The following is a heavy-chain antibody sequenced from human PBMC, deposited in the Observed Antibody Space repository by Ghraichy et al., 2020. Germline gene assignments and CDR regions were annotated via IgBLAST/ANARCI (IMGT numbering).Heavy chain of an antibody. V-gene: IGHV3-53*01. Sequence: GGSLRLSCAASGFTVSSNYMSWVRQAPGKGLEWVSVIYSGGSTYYADSVKGRFTISRDNSKNTLYLQMNSLRAEDTAVYYCASRGVSAATMVWGQGTLVTVSS. CDR1: GFTVSSNY. J-gene: IGHJ4*02. CDR3: ASRGVSAATMV. D-gene: IGHD5-12*01. CDR2: IYSGGST.